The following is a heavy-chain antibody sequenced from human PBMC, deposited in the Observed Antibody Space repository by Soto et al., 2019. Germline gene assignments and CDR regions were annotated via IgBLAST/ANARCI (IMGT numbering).Heavy chain of an antibody. CDR3: AGDYDFWSGYSETHISSADY. J-gene: IGHJ4*02. CDR2: ISSSSSYI. D-gene: IGHD3-3*01. CDR1: GFTFSSYS. V-gene: IGHV3-21*01. Sequence: GGSLRLSCAASGFTFSSYSMNWVRQAPGKRLEWVSSISSSSSYIYYADSVKGRFTISRDNAKNSLYLQMNSLRAEDTAVYYCAGDYDFWSGYSETHISSADYWGQGTLVTVSS.